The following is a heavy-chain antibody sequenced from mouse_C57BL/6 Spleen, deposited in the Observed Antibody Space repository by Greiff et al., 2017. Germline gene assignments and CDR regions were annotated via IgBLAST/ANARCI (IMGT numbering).Heavy chain of an antibody. D-gene: IGHD2-4*01. CDR1: GFNIKDDY. CDR2: FDPENGDT. CDR3: TTNDYYFDY. V-gene: IGHV14-4*01. J-gene: IGHJ2*01. Sequence: EVQLQESGAELVRPGASVKLSCTASGFNIKDDYMHWVKQRPEQGLEWIGWFDPENGDTEYASKFQGKATITADTSSNTAYLQLSRLTSEDTAVYYCTTNDYYFDYWGQGTTLTVSS.